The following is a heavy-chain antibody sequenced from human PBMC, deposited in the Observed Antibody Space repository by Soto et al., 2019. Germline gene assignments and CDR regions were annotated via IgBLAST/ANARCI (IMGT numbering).Heavy chain of an antibody. V-gene: IGHV3-23*01. D-gene: IGHD5-12*01. J-gene: IGHJ6*02. CDR1: GFTFGSHA. Sequence: GSLRLSCAASGFTFGSHAMTWVRPAPGKGLEWVAGISARGGNTYYADSVKGRFTISRDSSDNTLYLQMDRLRVDDTALYYCAKAKSTSTFTAMDAWGQGTTVTVSS. CDR3: AKAKSTSTFTAMDA. CDR2: ISARGGNT.